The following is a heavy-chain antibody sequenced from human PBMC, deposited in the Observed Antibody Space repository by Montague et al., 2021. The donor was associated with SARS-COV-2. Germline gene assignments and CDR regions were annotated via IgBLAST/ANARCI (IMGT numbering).Heavy chain of an antibody. CDR1: GFTFNSYA. J-gene: IGHJ4*02. V-gene: IGHV3-30*04. Sequence: SLRLSCAASGFTFNSYAMHWVRQAPGKGLEWVAVISYDGSNKYYADSVKGRFTISRDNSKNTLYLQMNSLRAEDTAVYYCARGFRGGYSTFDYWGQGTLVTVSS. D-gene: IGHD2-21*01. CDR2: ISYDGSNK. CDR3: ARGFRGGYSTFDY.